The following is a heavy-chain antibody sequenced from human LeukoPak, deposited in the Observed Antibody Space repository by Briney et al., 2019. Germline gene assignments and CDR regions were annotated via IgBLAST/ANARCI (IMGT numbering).Heavy chain of an antibody. CDR3: ARDGSGSYPGHFDY. CDR2: IKQDGSEK. V-gene: IGHV3-7*01. CDR1: GFTFSYYW. Sequence: PGGSLRLSRAASGFTFSYYWMSWVRQAPGKGLEWVANIKQDGSEKYYVDSVKGRFTISRDNAKNSLYLQMNSLRAEDTAVYYCARDGSGSYPGHFDYWGQGTLVTVSS. D-gene: IGHD1-26*01. J-gene: IGHJ4*02.